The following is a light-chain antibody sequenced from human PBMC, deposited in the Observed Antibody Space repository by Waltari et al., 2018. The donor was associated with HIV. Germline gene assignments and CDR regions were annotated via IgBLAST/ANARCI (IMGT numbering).Light chain of an antibody. J-gene: IGLJ1*01. Sequence: QSVLTQPPSASGTPGQRVIVSCSGSSFNIGRKFVSWYQQLPGTAPKVLIFRDNQRPSGVPDRFSGSKSGVSASLAISGLRSEDEADYYCAAWDDSLSGSYVFGPGTKVTVL. CDR2: RDN. CDR3: AAWDDSLSGSYV. V-gene: IGLV1-47*01. CDR1: SFNIGRKF.